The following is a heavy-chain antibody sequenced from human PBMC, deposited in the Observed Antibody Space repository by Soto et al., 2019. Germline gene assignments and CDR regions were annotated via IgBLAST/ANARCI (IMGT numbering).Heavy chain of an antibody. CDR2: IIPILGIA. CDR3: ARVGHILGTFPPPYNRDV. Sequence: GASVKVSCKASGGTFSGYTISWVRQAPGQGLEWIGRIIPILGIANYAQKFQGRVTITADKSTSTAYMELSSLRSEDTAVYYCARVGHILGTFPPPYNRDVGGKGPTVPFS. CDR1: GGTFSGYT. J-gene: IGHJ6*03. D-gene: IGHD1-26*01. V-gene: IGHV1-69*02.